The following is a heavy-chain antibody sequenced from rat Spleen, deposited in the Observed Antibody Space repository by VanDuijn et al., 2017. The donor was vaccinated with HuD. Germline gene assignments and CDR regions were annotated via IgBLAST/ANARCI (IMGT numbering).Heavy chain of an antibody. CDR1: GFTFNAHW. CDR3: TRGSSIAAISYFDN. CDR2: ITNTGGSI. D-gene: IGHD1-2*01. V-gene: IGHV5-31*01. J-gene: IGHJ2*01. Sequence: EVQPVESGGGLVQPGRSLKLSCVASGFTFNAHWMNWIRQAPGKGLEWVASITNTGGSIYYLDSVKGRFTVSRDNAQNTLYLQMDSLRSEDTATYYCTRGSSIAAISYFDNWGQGVMVTVSS.